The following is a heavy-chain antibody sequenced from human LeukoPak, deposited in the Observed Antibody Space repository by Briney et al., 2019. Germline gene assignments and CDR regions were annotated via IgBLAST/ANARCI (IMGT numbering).Heavy chain of an antibody. V-gene: IGHV4-59*08. D-gene: IGHD1-26*01. Sequence: PSETLSLTCTVSGGSISSYYWSWIRQPPGKGLEWIGYIYYSGSTNYNPSLKSRVTISVDTSKSQLSLKLTSVTAADTAVYFCARLGSYHDFWGQGALVTVSS. CDR3: ARLGSYHDF. CDR1: GGSISSYY. CDR2: IYYSGST. J-gene: IGHJ4*02.